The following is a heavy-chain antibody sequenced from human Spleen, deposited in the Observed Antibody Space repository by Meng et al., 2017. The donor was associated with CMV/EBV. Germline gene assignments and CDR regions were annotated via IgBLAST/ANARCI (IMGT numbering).Heavy chain of an antibody. Sequence: SVKVSCKASGGTFSSYAISWVRQAPGQGLEWMGGIIPIFGTANYAQKFQGRVTITTDESTSTAYMELSSLRSEDTAVYYCASYYYDDSSGYYLHYFDYWGQGTLVTVSS. CDR2: IIPIFGTA. CDR3: ASYYYDDSSGYYLHYFDY. J-gene: IGHJ4*02. V-gene: IGHV1-69*05. CDR1: GGTFSSYA. D-gene: IGHD3-22*01.